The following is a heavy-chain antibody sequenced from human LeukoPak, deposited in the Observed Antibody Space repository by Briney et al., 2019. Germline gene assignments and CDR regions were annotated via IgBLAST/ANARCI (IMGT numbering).Heavy chain of an antibody. D-gene: IGHD1-26*01. Sequence: GASVKVSCKASGYTFTSYGFNWVRQAPGQGLEWMGWIIAYNGNTNYAQKLQGRVTMTTDTSTSTAYMELRSLRSDDTAVYYCARRVGATGGVNWFDPWGQGTLVTVSS. V-gene: IGHV1-18*01. CDR3: ARRVGATGGVNWFDP. J-gene: IGHJ5*02. CDR1: GYTFTSYG. CDR2: IIAYNGNT.